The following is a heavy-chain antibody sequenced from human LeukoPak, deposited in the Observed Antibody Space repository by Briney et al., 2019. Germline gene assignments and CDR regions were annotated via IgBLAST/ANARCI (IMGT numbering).Heavy chain of an antibody. J-gene: IGHJ1*01. CDR1: GFSVSSNY. D-gene: IGHD2-21*02. CDR2: IYSGGST. V-gene: IGHV3-53*01. Sequence: GGSLRLSCAASGFSVSSNYMSWVRQAPGKGLEWVSVIYSGGSTFYADSVKGRFTISRDNSKNTLYLQIKSLRAEDTAVYYCARTDETAPAEDFQHWGQGTLVTVSS. CDR3: ARTDETAPAEDFQH.